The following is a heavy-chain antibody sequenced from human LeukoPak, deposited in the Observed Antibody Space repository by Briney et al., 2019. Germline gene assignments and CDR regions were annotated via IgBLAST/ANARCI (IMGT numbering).Heavy chain of an antibody. CDR1: GFTFSSYS. CDR2: ISSSSSYI. V-gene: IGHV3-21*01. Sequence: GGSLRLSCAASGFTFSSYSMNWVRQAPGKGLEWVSSISSSSSYIYYADSVKGRFTISRDNAKNSLYLQMNSLRAEDTAVYYCAGGSAGYDSSGYYVGYWGQGTLVTVSS. D-gene: IGHD3-22*01. CDR3: AGGSAGYDSSGYYVGY. J-gene: IGHJ4*02.